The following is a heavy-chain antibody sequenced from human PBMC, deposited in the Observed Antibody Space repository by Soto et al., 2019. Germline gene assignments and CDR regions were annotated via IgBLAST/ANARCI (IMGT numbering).Heavy chain of an antibody. CDR1: GYTFTGYD. CDR2: MNPQTGNT. V-gene: IGHV1-8*01. J-gene: IGHJ6*03. Sequence: QVQLVQSGSEGKEPGASMKISCQAPGYTFTGYDITWVRQATGQGLEWMGWMNPQTGNTAYAEKFQGRVTMTRSTSINTAYMELSGLRSEETAVYYCARLSVESSSSNYYYFYIDVLCKGATVTGSS. D-gene: IGHD6-6*01. CDR3: ARLSVESSSSNYYYFYIDV.